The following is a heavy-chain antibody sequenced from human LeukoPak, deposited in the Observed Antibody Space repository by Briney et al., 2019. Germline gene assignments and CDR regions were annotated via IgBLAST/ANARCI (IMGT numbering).Heavy chain of an antibody. Sequence: ASVTVSCTASGYTFTSYAMHWVRQAPGQRLEWMGWINAGNGNTKYSQKFQGRVTITRDTSASTAYMELSSLRSEDTAVYYCARGRITMVRGVYNWFDPWGQGTLVTVSS. CDR2: INAGNGNT. J-gene: IGHJ5*02. CDR3: ARGRITMVRGVYNWFDP. V-gene: IGHV1-3*01. D-gene: IGHD3-10*01. CDR1: GYTFTSYA.